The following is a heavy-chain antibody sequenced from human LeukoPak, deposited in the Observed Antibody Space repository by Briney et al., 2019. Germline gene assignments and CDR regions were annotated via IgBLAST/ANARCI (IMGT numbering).Heavy chain of an antibody. CDR1: GGSFSGYY. J-gene: IGHJ4*02. Sequence: SETLSLTCAVYGGSFSGYYWSWIRQPPGKGLEWIGEINHSGSTNYNPSLKSRVTISVDTSKNQFSLKLSSVTAADTAVYYCASGRTYYYDSSGFDYWGQGTLVTVSS. CDR3: ASGRTYYYDSSGFDY. D-gene: IGHD3-22*01. V-gene: IGHV4-34*01. CDR2: INHSGST.